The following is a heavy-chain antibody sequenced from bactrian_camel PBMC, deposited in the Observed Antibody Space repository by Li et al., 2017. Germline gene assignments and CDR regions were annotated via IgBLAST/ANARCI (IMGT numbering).Heavy chain of an antibody. J-gene: IGHJ4*01. CDR3: AARKSYGGSQPYDY. V-gene: IGHV3S53*01. D-gene: IGHD6*01. CDR1: GFTHSVCT. Sequence: HVQLVESGGGCVQPGGSLRLSCAGSGFTHSVCTMGWYRQTPGKERVVVSTILSDGTTYYADSVKGRFTISQDNAKDTEYLQMNSLKTEDMAMYYCAARKSYGGSQPYDYWGQGTQVTVS. CDR2: ILSDGTT.